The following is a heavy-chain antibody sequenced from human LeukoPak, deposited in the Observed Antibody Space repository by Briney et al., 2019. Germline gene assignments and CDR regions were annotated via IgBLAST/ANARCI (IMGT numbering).Heavy chain of an antibody. CDR2: IYPADSDI. CDR3: ARQEYCSGGSCYTWFDP. J-gene: IGHJ5*02. D-gene: IGHD2-15*01. Sequence: GESLKISCKGSGYSITNYWIAWVRQLPGKGLEWMGIIYPADSDIRYSPSFQGQVTISADKSISTAYLQWSSLKASDTAMYYCARQEYCSGGSCYTWFDPWGQGTLVTVSS. V-gene: IGHV5-51*01. CDR1: GYSITNYW.